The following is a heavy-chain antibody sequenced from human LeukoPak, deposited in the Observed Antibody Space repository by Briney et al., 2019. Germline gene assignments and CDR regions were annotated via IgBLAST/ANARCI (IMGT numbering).Heavy chain of an antibody. CDR3: ARDRLSVLIFAKANYGMDV. CDR2: INPNSGGT. Sequence: GASVKVSCKASGYTFTGYYMHWVRQAPGQGLEWMGWINPNSGGTNYAQKFQGRVTMTRDTSISTAYMELSRLRSDDTAVYYCARDRLSVLIFAKANYGMDVWGQGTTVTVSS. D-gene: IGHD2-8*01. CDR1: GYTFTGYY. J-gene: IGHJ6*02. V-gene: IGHV1-2*02.